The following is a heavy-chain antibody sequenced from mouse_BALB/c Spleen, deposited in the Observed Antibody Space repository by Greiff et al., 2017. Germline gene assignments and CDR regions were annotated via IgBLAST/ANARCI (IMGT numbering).Heavy chain of an antibody. D-gene: IGHD2-1*01. CDR3: TRSHGNYPYYAMDY. J-gene: IGHJ4*01. CDR1: GYTFTSYW. CDR2: IDPSDSYT. Sequence: QVQLQQSGAELVKPGASVKMSCKASGYTFTSYWMHWVKQRPGQGLEWIGVIDPSDSYTSYNQKFKGKATLTVDTSSSTAYMQLSSLTSEDSAVYYCTRSHGNYPYYAMDYWGQGTSVTVSS. V-gene: IGHV1S127*01.